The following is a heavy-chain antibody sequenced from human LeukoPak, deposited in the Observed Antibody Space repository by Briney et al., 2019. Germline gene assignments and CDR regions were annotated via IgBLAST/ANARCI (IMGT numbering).Heavy chain of an antibody. CDR1: GGSFSGYY. Sequence: SETLSLTCAVYGGSFSGYYWSWIRQPPGKGLEWIGEINHSGSTNYNPSLKSRVTISVDTSKNQFSLKLSSVTAADTAVYYCARGDPFTYYYGSGSYSRSNDAFDVWGQGTMVTVSS. CDR3: ARGDPFTYYYGSGSYSRSNDAFDV. V-gene: IGHV4-34*01. CDR2: INHSGST. D-gene: IGHD3-10*01. J-gene: IGHJ3*01.